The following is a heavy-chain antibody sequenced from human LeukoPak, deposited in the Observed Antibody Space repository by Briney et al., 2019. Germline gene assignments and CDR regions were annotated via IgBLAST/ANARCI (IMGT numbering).Heavy chain of an antibody. CDR2: INSDGSST. J-gene: IGHJ4*02. Sequence: GGSLRLSCAASGFTLSSYWMHWVRQAPGKGLVWVSRINSDGSSTSYADSVKGRFTISRDNAKNTLYLQMNSLRAEDTAVYCARTRAMATIDYWGQGTLVTVSS. D-gene: IGHD5-24*01. CDR3: ARTRAMATIDY. V-gene: IGHV3-74*01. CDR1: GFTLSSYW.